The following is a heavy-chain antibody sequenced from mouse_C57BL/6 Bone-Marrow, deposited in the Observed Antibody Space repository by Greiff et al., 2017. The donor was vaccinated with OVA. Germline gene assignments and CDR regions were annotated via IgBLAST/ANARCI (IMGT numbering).Heavy chain of an antibody. CDR1: GFTFSSYA. J-gene: IGHJ1*03. D-gene: IGHD1-1*01. CDR3: ARDRKGTTPVPWYFDV. Sequence: EVKVVESGGGLVKPGGSLKLSCAASGFTFSSYAMSWVRQTPEKRLEWVATISDGGSYTYYPDNVKGRFTISRDNAKNNLYLQMSHLKSEDTAMYYCARDRKGTTPVPWYFDVWGTGTTVTVSS. CDR2: ISDGGSYT. V-gene: IGHV5-4*01.